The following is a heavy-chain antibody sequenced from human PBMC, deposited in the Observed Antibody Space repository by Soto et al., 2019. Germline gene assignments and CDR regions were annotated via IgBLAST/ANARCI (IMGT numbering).Heavy chain of an antibody. V-gene: IGHV4-59*01. J-gene: IGHJ3*02. CDR1: GGSISSYY. D-gene: IGHD3-16*01. Sequence: SETLSLTCTVSGGSISSYYWSWIRQPPGKGLEWIGYIYYSGNTNYNPSLKSRVTISVDASKNQFSLKLSSVTAADTAVYYCARDRSTINYWGDAFDIWGGGPMFP. CDR3: ARDRSTINYWGDAFDI. CDR2: IYYSGNT.